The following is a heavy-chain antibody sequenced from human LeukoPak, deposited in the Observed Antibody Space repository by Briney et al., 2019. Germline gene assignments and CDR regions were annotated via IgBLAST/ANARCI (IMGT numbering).Heavy chain of an antibody. D-gene: IGHD6-19*01. Sequence: GGSLRLSCAASGFTFSSYGMHWVRQAPGKGLERVAVIWSDRSAKNYAESVTGRVTISRDNSKNTLYLQIYSRRAEYTAVYYCVRVRSVSSAWRAFDIWGQGTMVIVSS. CDR2: IWSDRSAK. CDR3: VRVRSVSSAWRAFDI. J-gene: IGHJ3*02. V-gene: IGHV3-33*01. CDR1: GFTFSSYG.